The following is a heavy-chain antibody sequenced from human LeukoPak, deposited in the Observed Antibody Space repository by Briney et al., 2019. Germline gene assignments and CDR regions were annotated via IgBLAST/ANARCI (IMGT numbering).Heavy chain of an antibody. J-gene: IGHJ4*02. Sequence: ASVKVSCKASGYTFTSYGLTWVRQAPGQGLEWMGRISTYNTNTYYAQGLQGRVSMTTDTSTSTAYMELRSLRSDDTAVYYCARPHSYGSTYFDCWGQGTLVTVSS. D-gene: IGHD4-17*01. V-gene: IGHV1-18*01. CDR2: ISTYNTNT. CDR1: GYTFTSYG. CDR3: ARPHSYGSTYFDC.